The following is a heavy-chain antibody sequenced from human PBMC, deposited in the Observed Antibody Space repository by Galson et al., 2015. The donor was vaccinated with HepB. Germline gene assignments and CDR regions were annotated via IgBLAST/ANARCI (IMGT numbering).Heavy chain of an antibody. D-gene: IGHD3-22*01. Sequence: SVKVSCKASGYTFTSYGISWVRQAPGQGLEWMGWISAYNGNTNYAQKLQGRVTMTTDTSTSTAYMELRSLRSDDTAVYYCARDKLWYYDSSGYYSQPLDYWGQGTLVTVSS. V-gene: IGHV1-18*04. CDR3: ARDKLWYYDSSGYYSQPLDY. J-gene: IGHJ4*02. CDR1: GYTFTSYG. CDR2: ISAYNGNT.